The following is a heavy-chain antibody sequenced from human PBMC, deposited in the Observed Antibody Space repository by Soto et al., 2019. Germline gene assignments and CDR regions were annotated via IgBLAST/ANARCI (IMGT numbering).Heavy chain of an antibody. D-gene: IGHD6-13*01. CDR2: IIPMLDIT. V-gene: IGHV1-69*02. CDR3: TLGSWSAETFDI. Sequence: QVQLVQSGAEVKKPGSSVKVSCKASGGTFSTYTIIWVRQAPGQGLEWMGRIIPMLDITNNAQRFQGRVTITADKSTSTAYLELSSLRSEDTAVYHCTLGSWSAETFDIWGRGTMVTVSS. CDR1: GGTFSTYT. J-gene: IGHJ3*02.